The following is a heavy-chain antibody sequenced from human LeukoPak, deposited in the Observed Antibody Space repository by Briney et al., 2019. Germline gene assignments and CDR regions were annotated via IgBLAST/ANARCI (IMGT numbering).Heavy chain of an antibody. CDR3: ARDRAAAGGRDV. CDR1: GGSIISSNW. J-gene: IGHJ6*02. Sequence: SGTLSLTCAVSGGSIISSNWWSWVRQPPGEGLGWVGEIYHTGTSNYNPSLQGRLTISLDKSKNQFSLNLNSVTAADTAVYYCARDRAAAGGRDVWGQGTTVTVFS. CDR2: IYHTGTS. D-gene: IGHD6-13*01. V-gene: IGHV4-4*02.